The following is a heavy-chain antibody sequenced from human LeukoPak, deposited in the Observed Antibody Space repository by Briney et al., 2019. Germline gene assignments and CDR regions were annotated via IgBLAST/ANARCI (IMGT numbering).Heavy chain of an antibody. V-gene: IGHV3-7*01. CDR2: IKEDGSEK. Sequence: GGSLRLSCAASGFSFSSYWMSWVRQAPGKGLEWVANIKEDGSEKNYVDSVKGRFTISRANAKNSLYLQMNSLRAEDTAVYYCARKDSSPRTFDYWGQGTLVTVSS. CDR3: ARKDSSPRTFDY. D-gene: IGHD3-22*01. J-gene: IGHJ4*02. CDR1: GFSFSSYW.